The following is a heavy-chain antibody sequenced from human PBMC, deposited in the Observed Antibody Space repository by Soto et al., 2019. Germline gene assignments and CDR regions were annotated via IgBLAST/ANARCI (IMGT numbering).Heavy chain of an antibody. V-gene: IGHV1-2*02. CDR2: INPKSGGT. J-gene: IGHJ2*01. CDR1: GYTFTGYY. Sequence: ASVKVSCKASGYTFTGYYMHWVRQAPGQGLEWMGWINPKSGGTNYAQKSQGRVTMTRDTSISTAYMELSRLRSDDTAVYYCARGLGLERYPWYFDLWGRGTLVTVSS. CDR3: ARGLGLERYPWYFDL. D-gene: IGHD1-1*01.